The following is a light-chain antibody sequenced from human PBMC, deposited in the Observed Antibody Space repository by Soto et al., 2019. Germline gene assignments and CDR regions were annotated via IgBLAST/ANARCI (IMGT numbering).Light chain of an antibody. Sequence: QSALTQPPSASGSHGRSVTISCTGTSTDVGAYNYVSWYQQHPGKAPKLMIYEVTKRPSGVPDRFSGSKSGNTASLTVSGLQTEDEADYYCGSHAGNSNFVFGGGTNVTVL. CDR3: GSHAGNSNFV. V-gene: IGLV2-8*01. CDR2: EVT. CDR1: STDVGAYNY. J-gene: IGLJ3*02.